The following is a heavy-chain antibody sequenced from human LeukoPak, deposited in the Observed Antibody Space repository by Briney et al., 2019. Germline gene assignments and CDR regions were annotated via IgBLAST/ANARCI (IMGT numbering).Heavy chain of an antibody. J-gene: IGHJ3*02. Sequence: PSETLSLTCTVSGGSISNSSYYWGWIRQPPGKGLEWIGSIYYSGSTYYNPSLKSRVTISVDTSKNQFSLKLSSVTAADTAVYYCASLDYPLDAFDIWGQGTMVTVSS. CDR3: ASLDYPLDAFDI. V-gene: IGHV4-39*01. D-gene: IGHD4-11*01. CDR2: IYYSGST. CDR1: GGSISNSSYY.